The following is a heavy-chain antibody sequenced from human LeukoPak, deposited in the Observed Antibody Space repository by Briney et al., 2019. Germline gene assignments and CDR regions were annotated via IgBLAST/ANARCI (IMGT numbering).Heavy chain of an antibody. D-gene: IGHD3-10*01. CDR1: GFIFSSYA. Sequence: GGSRRLSCAASGFIFSSYAMHWVRQAPGKGLEWMAVTSYDGSNKYYADSVEGRFTISRDNSKNTLYLQMSSLRADATAVYYCARGDRGPMGVYYFDNWGQGTLVTVSS. J-gene: IGHJ4*02. V-gene: IGHV3-30*04. CDR2: TSYDGSNK. CDR3: ARGDRGPMGVYYFDN.